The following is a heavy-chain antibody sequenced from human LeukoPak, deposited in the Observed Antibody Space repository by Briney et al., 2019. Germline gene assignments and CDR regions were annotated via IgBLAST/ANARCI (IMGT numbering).Heavy chain of an antibody. CDR1: GGSISSYH. D-gene: IGHD3-10*01. V-gene: IGHV4-59*01. Sequence: PSETLSLTCTVSGGSISSYHWSWIRQPPGKGLEWIGFFYYSGSTNYNPSLKSRVTISVDTSKNQFSLKLSSVTAADTAVYYCAREGTMVRGMSWFDPWGQGSLVTVSS. CDR3: AREGTMVRGMSWFDP. CDR2: FYYSGST. J-gene: IGHJ5*02.